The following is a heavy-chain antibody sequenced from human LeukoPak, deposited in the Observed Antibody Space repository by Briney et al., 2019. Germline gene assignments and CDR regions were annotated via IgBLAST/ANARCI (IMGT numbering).Heavy chain of an antibody. D-gene: IGHD6-19*01. CDR1: GYTFTSYY. Sequence: ASVKVSCKASGYTFTSYYMHWVRQAPGQGLEWMGIINPSGGSTSYAQKFQGRVTMTRDTSTSTVYMELSSLRSEDTAVYYCARDNTEYSSGWYGPGYFDYWGQGTLVTVFS. CDR3: ARDNTEYSSGWYGPGYFDY. CDR2: INPSGGST. V-gene: IGHV1-46*01. J-gene: IGHJ4*02.